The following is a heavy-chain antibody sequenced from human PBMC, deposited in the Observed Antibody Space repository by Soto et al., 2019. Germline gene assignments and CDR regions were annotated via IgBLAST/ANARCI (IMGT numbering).Heavy chain of an antibody. D-gene: IGHD3-3*01. V-gene: IGHV5-10-1*01. CDR3: ARGEGITTFGVYGFDV. CDR2: TDPSDSFT. CDR1: GYRFTIHW. J-gene: IGHJ6*02. Sequence: GESLKISCKGSGYRFTIHWISWLRQMPGKGLEWMGRTDPSDSFTQYNPSFQGHVTISGDKSLSTAYLQWSSLKASDTAIYYCARGEGITTFGVYGFDVWGQGASVTVSS.